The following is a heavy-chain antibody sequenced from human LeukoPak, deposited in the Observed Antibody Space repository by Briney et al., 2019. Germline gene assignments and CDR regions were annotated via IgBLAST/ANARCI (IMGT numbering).Heavy chain of an antibody. CDR3: TRGSPLSGATRSPFDH. V-gene: IGHV1-2*02. Sequence: ASVKVSCKASGYTFTGYYMHWVRQAPGQGLEWMGWINPNSGGTNYAQKFQGRVTMASDTSISTAYMELSSLTSDDAAVYYCTRGSPLSGATRSPFDHWGQGTLVTVSS. D-gene: IGHD3-10*01. CDR2: INPNSGGT. CDR1: GYTFTGYY. J-gene: IGHJ4*02.